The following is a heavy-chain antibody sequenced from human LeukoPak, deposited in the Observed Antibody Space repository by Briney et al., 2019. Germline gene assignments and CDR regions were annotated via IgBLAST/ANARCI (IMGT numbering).Heavy chain of an antibody. CDR3: ARDISVRDAAWWFNP. J-gene: IGHJ5*02. Sequence: SVKVSCKASGGTFSSYAISWVRQAPGQGLEWMGGIIPIFGTANYAQKFQGRVTITADESTSTAYMELSSLRSEDTAVYYCARDISVRDAAWWFNPWGQGTLVTVSS. CDR1: GGTFSSYA. V-gene: IGHV1-69*13. CDR2: IIPIFGTA. D-gene: IGHD5-24*01.